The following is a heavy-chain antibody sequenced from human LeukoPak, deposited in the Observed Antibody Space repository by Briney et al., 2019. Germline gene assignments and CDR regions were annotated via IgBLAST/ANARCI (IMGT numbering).Heavy chain of an antibody. CDR1: GGSISSYY. CDR2: IYYSGST. V-gene: IGHV4-59*12. CDR3: ARVDEHYDILTGPNHDAFDI. J-gene: IGHJ3*02. D-gene: IGHD3-9*01. Sequence: SETLSLTCTVSGGSISSYYWSWIRQPPGKGLEWIGYIYYSGSTNYNPSLKSRVTISVDTSKNQFSLKLSSVTVADTAVYYCARVDEHYDILTGPNHDAFDIWGQGTMVTVSS.